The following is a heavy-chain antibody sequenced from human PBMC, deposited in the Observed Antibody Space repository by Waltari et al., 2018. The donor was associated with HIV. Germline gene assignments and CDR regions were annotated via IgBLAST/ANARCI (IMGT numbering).Heavy chain of an antibody. CDR2: ISSDGNNE. CDR1: FMFHHHG. CDR3: AKSLFGVVKYQNLFDY. D-gene: IGHD3-3*01. J-gene: IGHJ4*02. Sequence: QVQLVESGGGGVQPGGFLEIPFCTFGFMFHHHGHAWVRQAPGKGVEWMAFISSDGNNEYYADSEKGRFTVSRDNSRNTLHLLMDSLRVEDTAIYYCAKSLFGVVKYQNLFDYWAQGTLVTVSS. V-gene: IGHV3-30*18.